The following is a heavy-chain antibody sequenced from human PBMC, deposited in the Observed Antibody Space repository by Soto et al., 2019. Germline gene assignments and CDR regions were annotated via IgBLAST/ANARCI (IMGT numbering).Heavy chain of an antibody. D-gene: IGHD3-10*01. V-gene: IGHV4-59*01. CDR3: ARGNRLWFGELFYYGMDV. Sequence: SETLSLTCTVSGGSISSYYWSWIRQPPGKGLEWIGYIYYSGSTNYNPSLKSRVTISVDTSKNQFSLKLSSVTDADTAVYYCARGNRLWFGELFYYGMDVWGQGTTVTVSS. CDR1: GGSISSYY. J-gene: IGHJ6*02. CDR2: IYYSGST.